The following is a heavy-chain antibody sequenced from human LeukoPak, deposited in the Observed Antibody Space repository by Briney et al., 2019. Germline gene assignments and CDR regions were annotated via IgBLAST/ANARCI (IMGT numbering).Heavy chain of an antibody. V-gene: IGHV1-2*05. J-gene: IGHJ4*02. CDR2: VNPNSGDT. CDR1: GYTFTGYY. CDR3: ARAHCNAGICYAYFDY. Sequence: ASVTVSCQASGYTFTGYYMHWVRQAPGQGLEWMGRVNPNSGDTGYAQKFQGRVTMTRHTSISTAYVELNRLRSEDTGVYYFARAHCNAGICYAYFDYWAQGTLVTASS. D-gene: IGHD2-15*01.